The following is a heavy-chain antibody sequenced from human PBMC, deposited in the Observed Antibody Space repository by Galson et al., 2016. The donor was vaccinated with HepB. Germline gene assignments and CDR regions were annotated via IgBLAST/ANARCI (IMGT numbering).Heavy chain of an antibody. D-gene: IGHD1-1*01. CDR2: INSGSTYI. CDR1: GFIFSSYT. J-gene: IGHJ4*02. CDR3: ARVSGDVERLGGLDD. V-gene: IGHV3-21*01. Sequence: SLRLSCAASGFIFSSYTLNWVRQAPGKGLEWVSSINSGSTYIYYAGSVKGRFTISRDNAKNSLYLQMDSLRADDTAIYYCARVSGDVERLGGLDDWGQGTLVTVSS.